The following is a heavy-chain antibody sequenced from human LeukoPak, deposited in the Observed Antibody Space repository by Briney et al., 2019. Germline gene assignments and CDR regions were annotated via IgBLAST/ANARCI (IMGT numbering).Heavy chain of an antibody. Sequence: QPGGSLRLSCAASGFTFSSFAMSWVRQAPGEGLEWVSAMSGSGGMTYSADSVKGRFTISRDNSKDTLYLQMNSLRVEDTAIYYCAKGPFFYYDASGYNYFDSWGQGTLVTVSS. CDR3: AKGPFFYYDASGYNYFDS. V-gene: IGHV3-23*01. CDR2: MSGSGGMT. CDR1: GFTFSSFA. D-gene: IGHD3-22*01. J-gene: IGHJ4*02.